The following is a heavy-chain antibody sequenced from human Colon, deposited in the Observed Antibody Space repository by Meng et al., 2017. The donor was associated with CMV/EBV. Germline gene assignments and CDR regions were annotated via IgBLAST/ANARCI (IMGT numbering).Heavy chain of an antibody. D-gene: IGHD2-21*01. Sequence: GESLKISCEASGFRFSYYGMHWVRQVPGKGLEWLAVMWSDGSNTLYADSVKGRFIISRDNSKKTLDLQMNSLRAEDTAVYYCADDYSLYWGQGTLVTVSS. CDR3: ADDYSLY. V-gene: IGHV3-30*02. CDR1: GFRFSYYG. CDR2: MWSDGSNT. J-gene: IGHJ4*02.